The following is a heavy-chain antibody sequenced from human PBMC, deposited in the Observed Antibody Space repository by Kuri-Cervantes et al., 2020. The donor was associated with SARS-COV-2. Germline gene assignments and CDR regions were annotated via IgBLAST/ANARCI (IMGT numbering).Heavy chain of an antibody. CDR3: ARGERGYSYGSYYYYMDA. V-gene: IGHV4-59*11. D-gene: IGHD5-18*01. J-gene: IGHJ6*03. Sequence: GSLRLSCTVSGGSISSHYWSWIRQPPGKGLEWIGYIYYSGSTNYNPSLKSRVTISVDTSKNQFSLKLSSVTAADTAVYYCARGERGYSYGSYYYYMDAWGKGTTVTVSS. CDR2: IYYSGST. CDR1: GGSISSHY.